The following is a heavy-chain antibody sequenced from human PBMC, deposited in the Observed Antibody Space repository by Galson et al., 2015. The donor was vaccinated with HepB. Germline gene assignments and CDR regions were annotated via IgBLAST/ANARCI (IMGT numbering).Heavy chain of an antibody. D-gene: IGHD2-21*01. Sequence: SLRLSCAASGFTFSSYAMHWVRQAPGKGLEWVAVISYDGSNKYYADSVKGRFTISRDNSKNKLYLQMNSLRAEDTAVYYCARAYPLVVYDAFYIWGQGTMVTVSS. CDR2: ISYDGSNK. J-gene: IGHJ3*02. CDR1: GFTFSSYA. CDR3: ARAYPLVVYDAFYI. V-gene: IGHV3-30-3*01.